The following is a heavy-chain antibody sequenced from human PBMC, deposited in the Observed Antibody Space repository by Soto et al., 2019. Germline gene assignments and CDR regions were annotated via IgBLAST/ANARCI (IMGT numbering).Heavy chain of an antibody. V-gene: IGHV3-7*01. CDR1: GFPFSSTW. D-gene: IGHD5-12*01. CDR2: INKDGSQG. Sequence: GGSLRLSCVASGFPFSSTWMSWLRQAPGEGLEWVANINKDGSQGYYVDSVKGRFTISRDNAENSLSLQMSSLRVEDTAVYYCAKDADGYEMWGQGAQVTVSS. J-gene: IGHJ4*02. CDR3: AKDADGYEM.